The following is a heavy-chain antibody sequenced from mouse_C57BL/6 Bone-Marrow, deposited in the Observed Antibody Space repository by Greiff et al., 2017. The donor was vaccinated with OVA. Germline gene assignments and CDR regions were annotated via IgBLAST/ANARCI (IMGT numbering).Heavy chain of an antibody. D-gene: IGHD3-1*01. V-gene: IGHV1-15*01. CDR1: GYTFTDYE. Sequence: VQLQQSGAELVRPGASVTLSCKASGYTFTDYEMPWVKQTPVHGLAWIGAIDPETGGTAYNQKFKGKAILTADKSSSTAYMELRSLTSEDSAVYYCTQTSRAERFDVWGTGTTVTVSS. CDR3: TQTSRAERFDV. J-gene: IGHJ1*03. CDR2: IDPETGGT.